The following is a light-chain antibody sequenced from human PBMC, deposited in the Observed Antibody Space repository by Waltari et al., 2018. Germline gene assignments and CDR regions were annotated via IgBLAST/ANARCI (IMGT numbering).Light chain of an antibody. J-gene: IGKJ5*01. CDR1: QRVYTD. V-gene: IGKV3-11*01. CDR3: QQRNNWSIT. Sequence: EVVLTQSPATLSLSPGDTATLSCRASQRVYTDLAWYHQTPGQPPRLRIYEGKYRATGIPARFSGSGSGTAFTLTISSLEPEDFAVYYCQQRNNWSITFGQGTRLEIK. CDR2: EGK.